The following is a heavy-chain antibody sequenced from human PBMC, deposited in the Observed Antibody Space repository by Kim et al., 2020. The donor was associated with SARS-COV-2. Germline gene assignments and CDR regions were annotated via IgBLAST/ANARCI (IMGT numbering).Heavy chain of an antibody. CDR2: FYFSAGT. J-gene: IGHJ3*01. V-gene: IGHV4-39*01. D-gene: IGHD3-22*01. CDR1: GASISSYIRN. Sequence: SETLSLTCSVSGASISSYIRNWGRIRQPTGMGRIWFGTFYFSAGTYYSLPREGRVTISIYTTKNEFTLKINSVTAADTAMYFCARTDTDNYYEKTGAFDFWGQGTLVTVSS. CDR3: ARTDTDNYYEKTGAFDF.